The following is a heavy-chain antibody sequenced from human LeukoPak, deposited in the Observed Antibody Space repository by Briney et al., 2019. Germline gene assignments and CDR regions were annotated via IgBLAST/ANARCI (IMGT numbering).Heavy chain of an antibody. J-gene: IGHJ6*02. CDR2: INPGGGST. CDR3: ARDLPPNYGFWSGYYFQDGYYYYGMDV. V-gene: IGHV1-46*01. CDR1: GYTFTSYY. Sequence: ASAKVSCKASGYTFTSYYMHWVRQAPGQGLEWMGIINPGGGSTSYAQKFQGRVTMTRDTSTSTVYMELSSLRSEDTAVYYCARDLPPNYGFWSGYYFQDGYYYYGMDVWGQGTTVTVSS. D-gene: IGHD3-3*01.